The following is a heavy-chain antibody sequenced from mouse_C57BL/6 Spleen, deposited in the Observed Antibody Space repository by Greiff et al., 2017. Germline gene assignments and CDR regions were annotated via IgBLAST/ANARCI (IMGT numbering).Heavy chain of an antibody. CDR3: ARGEGFAD. Sequence: EVMLVESGGGLVQPGGSLKLSCAASGFTFSDYGMHWVRQAPEKGLEWVAYISSCSSTVYYADPVKGRFTISRDNAKNTLFLQITSLRSEDTAIYYCARGEGFADWGKGTLVTVSA. J-gene: IGHJ3*01. CDR2: ISSCSSTV. CDR1: GFTFSDYG. V-gene: IGHV5-17*01.